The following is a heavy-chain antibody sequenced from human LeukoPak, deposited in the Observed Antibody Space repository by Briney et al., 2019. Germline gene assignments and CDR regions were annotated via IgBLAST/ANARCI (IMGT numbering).Heavy chain of an antibody. CDR2: NYYSGST. CDR3: ARDLRQQLVRGYGMDV. CDR1: GGSISSGGYY. J-gene: IGHJ6*02. D-gene: IGHD6-13*01. V-gene: IGHV4-31*03. Sequence: SQTLSLTCTVSGGSISSGGYYWSWIRQHPGKGLEWIGYNYYSGSTYYNPSLKSRVTISVDTSKNQFSLKLSSVTAADTAVYYCARDLRQQLVRGYGMDVWGQGTTVTVSS.